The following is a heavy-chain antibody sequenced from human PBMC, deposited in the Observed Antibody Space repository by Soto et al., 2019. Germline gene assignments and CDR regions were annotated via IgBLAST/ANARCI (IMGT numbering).Heavy chain of an antibody. CDR3: ARVVTVTTLVVRRTLHSYYYDC. V-gene: IGHV4-59*01. CDR1: GDSISSSY. CDR2: IYYRGST. D-gene: IGHD4-17*01. J-gene: IGHJ4*02. Sequence: SETLSLTCTVSGDSISSSYWGWIRQPPGKGLEWIGYIYYRGSTNYNPSLRSRVTMSVDTSKNQFSLNLNSVTAADTAVYYCARVVTVTTLVVRRTLHSYYYDCWGQGTQVTVS.